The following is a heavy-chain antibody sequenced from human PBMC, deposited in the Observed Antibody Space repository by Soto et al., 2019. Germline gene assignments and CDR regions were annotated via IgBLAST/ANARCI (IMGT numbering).Heavy chain of an antibody. V-gene: IGHV3-30*18. CDR3: AKDFTWTDSGSSLVTLDY. J-gene: IGHJ4*02. CDR2: ISYDGSNK. Sequence: GGSLRLSCAASGFTFSSYGMHWVRQAPGKGLEWVAVISYDGSNKYYADSVKGRFTISRDNSKNTLYLQMNSLRAEDTAVYYCAKDFTWTDSGSSLVTLDYWGQGTLVTVSS. CDR1: GFTFSSYG. D-gene: IGHD1-26*01.